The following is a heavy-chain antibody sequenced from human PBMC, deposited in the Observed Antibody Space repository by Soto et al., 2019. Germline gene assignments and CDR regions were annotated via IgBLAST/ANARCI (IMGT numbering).Heavy chain of an antibody. D-gene: IGHD6-6*01. J-gene: IGHJ4*02. CDR2: ISGSGGST. CDR3: AKGSKQLVLFHPNFDY. CDR1: GFTFSSYA. V-gene: IGHV3-23*01. Sequence: GGSLRLSCAASGFTFSSYAMSWVRQAPGKGLEWVSAISGSGGSTYYADSVKGRFTISRDNSKNTLYLQMNSLRAEDTAVYYCAKGSKQLVLFHPNFDYWGQGTLVTVSS.